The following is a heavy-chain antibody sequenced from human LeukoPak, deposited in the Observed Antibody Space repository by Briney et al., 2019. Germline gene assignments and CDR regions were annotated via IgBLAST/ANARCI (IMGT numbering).Heavy chain of an antibody. CDR3: ARGDYYSGLDV. CDR2: INHSGST. V-gene: IGHV4-34*01. J-gene: IGHJ6*02. CDR1: GGSFSGYY. Sequence: SETLSLTCAVYGGSFSGYYWSWIRQPPGKGLEWIGEINHSGSTNYNPSLKSRVTISVDTSKNQSSLNLSSVTAADTAVYYCARGDYYSGLDVWGQGTTVTVSS.